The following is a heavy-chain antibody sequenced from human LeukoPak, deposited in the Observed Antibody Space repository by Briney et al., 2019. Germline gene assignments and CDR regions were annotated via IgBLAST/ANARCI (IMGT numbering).Heavy chain of an antibody. J-gene: IGHJ4*02. CDR3: ARDLGLYSYGAQTDY. D-gene: IGHD5-18*01. Sequence: ASVKVSCKASGYTSTSCGISWVRQAPGQGLGWMGWISAYNGNTNYAQKLQGRVTMTTDTSTSTAYMELRSLRSDDTAVYYCARDLGLYSYGAQTDYWGQGTLVTVSS. CDR1: GYTSTSCG. CDR2: ISAYNGNT. V-gene: IGHV1-18*01.